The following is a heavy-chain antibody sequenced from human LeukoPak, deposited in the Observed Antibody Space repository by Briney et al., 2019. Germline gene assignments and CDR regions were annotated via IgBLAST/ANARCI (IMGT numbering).Heavy chain of an antibody. CDR2: ISSSSSYI. J-gene: IGHJ4*02. CDR3: ARDYIVGATLDY. CDR1: GFTLSSYS. Sequence: GGSLRLSCAASGFTLSSYSMNWVRQAPGKGLEWVSSISSSSSYIYYADSVKGRFTISRDNAKNSLYLQMNSLRAEDTAVYYCARDYIVGATLDYWGQGTLVTVSS. V-gene: IGHV3-21*01. D-gene: IGHD1-26*01.